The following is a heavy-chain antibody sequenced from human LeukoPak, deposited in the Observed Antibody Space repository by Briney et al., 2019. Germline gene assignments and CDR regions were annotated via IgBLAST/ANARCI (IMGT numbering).Heavy chain of an antibody. CDR3: AKLTEPRTDTAIDY. CDR2: ISGSGGST. J-gene: IGHJ4*02. Sequence: GSLRPPSASPGFTFTSFAISWVRQAPRKGLAWGSSISGSGGSTYYAGSVKGRFTISRDNSKNTLYLQMNSLRAEDTAVYYCAKLTEPRTDTAIDYWRQGTLVTVSS. CDR1: GFTFTSFA. V-gene: IGHV3-23*01. D-gene: IGHD5-18*01.